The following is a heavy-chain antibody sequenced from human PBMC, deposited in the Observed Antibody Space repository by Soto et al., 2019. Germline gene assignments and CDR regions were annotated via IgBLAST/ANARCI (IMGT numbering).Heavy chain of an antibody. V-gene: IGHV3-30-3*01. CDR1: GFTFSSYA. D-gene: IGHD1-20*01. J-gene: IGHJ6*02. CDR2: ISYDGSNK. CDR3: ARDSYNWNRPYYYYYGMDV. Sequence: QVQLVESGGGVVQPGRSLRLSCAASGFTFSSYAMHWVRQAPGKGLEWVAVISYDGSNKYYADSVKGRFTISRDNSKNTLYLQMNSLRAEDTAVYYCARDSYNWNRPYYYYYGMDVWGQGTTVTVSS.